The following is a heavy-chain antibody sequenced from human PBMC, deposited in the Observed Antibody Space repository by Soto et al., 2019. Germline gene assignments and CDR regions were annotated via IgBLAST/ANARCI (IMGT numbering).Heavy chain of an antibody. CDR3: ASLKVADYFDY. CDR1: GGSISSSSYY. V-gene: IGHV4-39*01. CDR2: IYYSGST. Sequence: SETLSLTCTVSGGSISSSSYYWGWIRQPPGKGLEWIGSIYYSGSTYYNPSLKSRVTISVDTSKNQFSLKLSSVTAADTAVYYCASLKVADYFDYWGQGTLVTVSS. J-gene: IGHJ4*02. D-gene: IGHD2-15*01.